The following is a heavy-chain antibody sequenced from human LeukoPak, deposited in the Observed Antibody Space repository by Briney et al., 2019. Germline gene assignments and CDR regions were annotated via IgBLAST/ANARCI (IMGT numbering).Heavy chain of an antibody. D-gene: IGHD5-12*01. CDR2: IWYGGSNK. V-gene: IGHV3-30*02. J-gene: IGHJ6*03. CDR1: GFTFSSYG. Sequence: GGSLRLSCAASGFTFSSYGMHWVRQAPGKGLEWVAVIWYGGSNKYYADSVKGRFTISRDNSKNTLYLQMNSLRAEDTAVYYCAKTALAPYYYYMDVWGKGTTVTVSS. CDR3: AKTALAPYYYYMDV.